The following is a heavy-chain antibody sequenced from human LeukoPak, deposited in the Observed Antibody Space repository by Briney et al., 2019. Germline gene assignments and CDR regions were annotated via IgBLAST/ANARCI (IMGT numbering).Heavy chain of an antibody. CDR1: GFTFSSYG. V-gene: IGHV3-23*01. Sequence: GGSLRLSCAASGFTFSSYGMSWVRQAPGKGLEWVSAISGSGGSTYYAGSVKGRFTISRDNSKNTLYLQMNSLRAEDTAVYYCAKYSSGWYSFDYWGQGTLVTVSS. D-gene: IGHD6-19*01. J-gene: IGHJ4*02. CDR3: AKYSSGWYSFDY. CDR2: ISGSGGST.